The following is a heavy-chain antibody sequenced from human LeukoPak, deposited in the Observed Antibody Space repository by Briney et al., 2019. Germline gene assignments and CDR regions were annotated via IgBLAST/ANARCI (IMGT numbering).Heavy chain of an antibody. V-gene: IGHV3-30*03. J-gene: IGHJ4*02. CDR3: ATRSIYYYYFDY. CDR1: GFTFSSYW. Sequence: AGGSLRLPCAASGFTFSSYWMHWVRQAPGKGLEWVAVISYDGNNENYVDSVKGRFTISRDNSKNTLYLQMNSLRAEDTAVYYCATRSIYYYYFDYWGQGTLVTVSS. D-gene: IGHD3-22*01. CDR2: ISYDGNNE.